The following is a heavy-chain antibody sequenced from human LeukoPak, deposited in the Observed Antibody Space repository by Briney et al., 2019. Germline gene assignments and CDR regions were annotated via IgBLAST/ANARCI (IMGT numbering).Heavy chain of an antibody. CDR1: GASISSGGYY. Sequence: SETLSLTFTVSGASISSGGYYWSWIRQPPGKGLEWIGYIYYTGSTNYNPSLKSRVTISVDTSKNHFSLKLSSVTAADTAVYYCARMYDSSGYYYPFDYWGQGTLVTVSS. D-gene: IGHD3-22*01. V-gene: IGHV4-61*08. J-gene: IGHJ4*02. CDR3: ARMYDSSGYYYPFDY. CDR2: IYYTGST.